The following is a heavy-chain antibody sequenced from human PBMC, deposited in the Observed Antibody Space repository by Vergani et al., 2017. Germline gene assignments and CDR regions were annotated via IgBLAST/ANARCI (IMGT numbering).Heavy chain of an antibody. V-gene: IGHV4-61*02. CDR3: ARGPMITFGGVIFGFDP. D-gene: IGHD3-16*01. J-gene: IGHJ5*02. CDR1: GGSISSGSYY. CDR2: IYTSGST. Sequence: QVQLQESGPGLVKPSQTLSLTCTVSGGSISSGSYYWSWIRQPAGKGLEWIGRIYTSGSTNYNPSLKSRVTISVDTSKNQFSLKLSSVTAAETAVYYCARGPMITFGGVIFGFDPWGQGTLVTVSS.